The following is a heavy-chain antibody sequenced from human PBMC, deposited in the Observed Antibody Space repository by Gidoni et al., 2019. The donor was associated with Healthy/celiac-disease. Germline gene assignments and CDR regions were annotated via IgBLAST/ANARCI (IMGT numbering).Heavy chain of an antibody. CDR3: ARGGAAAGDRSRYYFDY. J-gene: IGHJ4*02. CDR1: GYSISSGYY. V-gene: IGHV4-38-2*01. CDR2: IYHSGST. Sequence: QVQLQESGPGLVKPSETLSLTCAVSGYSISSGYYWGWIRQPPGKGLGWIGSIYHSGSTYYNPSLKSRVTISVDTSKNQFSLKLSSVTAADTAVYYCARGGAAAGDRSRYYFDYWGQGTLVTVSS. D-gene: IGHD6-13*01.